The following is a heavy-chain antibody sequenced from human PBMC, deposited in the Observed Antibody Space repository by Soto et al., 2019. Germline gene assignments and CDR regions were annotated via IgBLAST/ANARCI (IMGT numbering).Heavy chain of an antibody. J-gene: IGHJ4*02. Sequence: PSETLSLTCTVSGGSISGHSWVWIRQPAGKGLVWIGHIYPSGSTSYNPSLRSRVTMSLDTSTNKIFLNLTSVTAADTAVFYCVRGRSYSVYDFWGPGTLVTVSS. D-gene: IGHD5-12*01. CDR2: IYPSGST. V-gene: IGHV4-4*07. CDR1: GGSISGHS. CDR3: VRGRSYSVYDF.